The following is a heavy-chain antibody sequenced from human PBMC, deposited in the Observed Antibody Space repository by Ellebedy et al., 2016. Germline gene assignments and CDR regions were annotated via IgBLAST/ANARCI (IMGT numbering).Heavy chain of an antibody. CDR1: GFTFRRHT. CDR3: ARAPPYGDYADY. CDR2: LSSNSYYI. V-gene: IGHV3-21*01. J-gene: IGHJ4*02. Sequence: GGSLRLSCAASGFTFRRHTMAWVRQAPGKGLEYVSSLSSNSYYIYYGEPARGRFTISRDNAKNSLYLQMNSLRAEDTAVYYCARAPPYGDYADYWGQGTLVTVSS. D-gene: IGHD4-17*01.